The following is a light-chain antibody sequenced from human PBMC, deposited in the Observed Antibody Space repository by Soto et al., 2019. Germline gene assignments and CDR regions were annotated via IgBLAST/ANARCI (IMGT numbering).Light chain of an antibody. CDR3: QQYGNSPPNT. CDR2: GAF. CDR1: QSVSRRY. J-gene: IGKJ2*01. Sequence: EIVLTQSPGTLSLSPGERATLSCRASQSVSRRYLAWYQQKPGQAPRVLIYGAFSRATGIPDRFSGSGSGTEFTLTISRREPEDFAVYFCQQYGNSPPNTFGQGNKVEIK. V-gene: IGKV3-20*01.